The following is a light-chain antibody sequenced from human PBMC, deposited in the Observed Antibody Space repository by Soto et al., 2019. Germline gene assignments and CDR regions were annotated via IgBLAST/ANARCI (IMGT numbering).Light chain of an antibody. CDR1: QAVNTR. V-gene: IGKV3D-11*03. Sequence: IVLTQSPATLSSFQRPRVTLSYRASQAVNTRLAWYQLNPGHAPGLLIYLPSNRAAGIPARFSGSGSETDFTRTISDVEPEDFTVSYGQQYGSSPWTFGQGTKVDIK. J-gene: IGKJ1*01. CDR3: QQYGSSPWT. CDR2: LPS.